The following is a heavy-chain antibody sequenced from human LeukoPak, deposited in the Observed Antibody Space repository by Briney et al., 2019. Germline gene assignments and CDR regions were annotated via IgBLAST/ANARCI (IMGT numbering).Heavy chain of an antibody. CDR3: ASGSYDYVWGSYPTGWYFDY. Sequence: GGSLRLSCAASGFTFSSYSMNWVRQAPGKGLEWVSYISSSSSTIYYADSVKGRFTISRDNAKNSLYLQMNSLRAEDTAVYYCASGSYDYVWGSYPTGWYFDYWGQGTLVTVSS. V-gene: IGHV3-48*04. CDR2: ISSSSSTI. CDR1: GFTFSSYS. J-gene: IGHJ4*02. D-gene: IGHD3-16*02.